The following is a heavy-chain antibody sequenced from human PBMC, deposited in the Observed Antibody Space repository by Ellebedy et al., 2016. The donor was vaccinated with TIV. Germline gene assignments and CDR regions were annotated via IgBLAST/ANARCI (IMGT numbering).Heavy chain of an antibody. D-gene: IGHD3-22*01. J-gene: IGHJ3*02. CDR3: AREGYYDSSGYYYNSDAFDI. CDR2: IWYDGSNK. CDR1: GFIFSNYG. V-gene: IGHV3-33*08. Sequence: PGGSLRLSCAASGFIFSNYGIHWVRQAPGKGLEWVAVIWYDGSNKYYVDSVKVRFTISRDNSKNTLYLQMNTLRAEDTAVYYCAREGYYDSSGYYYNSDAFDIWGQGTMVTVSS.